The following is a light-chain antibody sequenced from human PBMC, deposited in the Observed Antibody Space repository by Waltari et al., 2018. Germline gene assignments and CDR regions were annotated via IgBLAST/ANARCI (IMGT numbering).Light chain of an antibody. Sequence: QAVLTQPSSLSASHGSSARLTCTLPSGINVADRKIYWYQPNQGRPPQYLLRFRSELDKQQASGLPSRFSGSKDASANAGILLISGLQSEDEADYYCMIWHSSASVFGGGTTLTVL. CDR2: FRSELDK. CDR1: SGINVADRK. J-gene: IGLJ2*01. CDR3: MIWHSSASV. V-gene: IGLV5-45*03.